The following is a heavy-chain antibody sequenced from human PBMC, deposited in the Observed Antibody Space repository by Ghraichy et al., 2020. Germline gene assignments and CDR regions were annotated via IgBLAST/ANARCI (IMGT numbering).Heavy chain of an antibody. V-gene: IGHV4-59*08. D-gene: IGHD5-18*01. J-gene: IGHJ6*02. CDR1: GGSIRSYY. CDR2: VYYNGNT. Sequence: LNISCTVSGGSIRSYYWSWIRHPPGKGLEWIGYVYYNGNTDYSPSLKSRATISVDTSKNQFSLRLTSVTAADTAMYYCARRGRGYSLYFYGLDIWGQGTTVTVS. CDR3: ARRGRGYSLYFYGLDI.